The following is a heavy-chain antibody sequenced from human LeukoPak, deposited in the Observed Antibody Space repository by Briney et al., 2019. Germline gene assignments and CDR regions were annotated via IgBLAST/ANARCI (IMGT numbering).Heavy chain of an antibody. D-gene: IGHD3-22*01. CDR2: ISYDGSNK. CDR3: ARGYDSSGYYYPWHY. J-gene: IGHJ4*02. CDR1: GFTFSNYA. Sequence: GGSLRLSCAASGFTFSNYAMHWVRQAPGKGLEWVAVISYDGSNKYYADSVKGRFTISRDNSKNTLYLQMNSLRAEDTAVYYCARGYDSSGYYYPWHYWGQGTLVTVSS. V-gene: IGHV3-30*04.